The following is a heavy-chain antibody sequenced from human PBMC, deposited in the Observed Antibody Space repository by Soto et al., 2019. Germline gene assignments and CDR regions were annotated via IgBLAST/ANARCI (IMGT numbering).Heavy chain of an antibody. CDR1: GGTFSSYA. V-gene: IGHV1-69*01. CDR2: IIPIFGTA. J-gene: IGHJ6*03. Sequence: QVQLVQSGAEVKKPGSSVKVSCKASGGTFSSYAISWVRQAPGQGLEWMGGIIPIFGTANYAQKFQGRVTITADESTSTAYMELSSLRSEDTAVYYCARVGYQSNSAPYYYYYYMDVWGKGTTVTVSS. CDR3: ARVGYQSNSAPYYYYYYMDV. D-gene: IGHD4-4*01.